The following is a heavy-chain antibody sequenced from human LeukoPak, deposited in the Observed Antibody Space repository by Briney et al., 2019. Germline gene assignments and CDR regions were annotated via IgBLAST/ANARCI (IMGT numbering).Heavy chain of an antibody. CDR3: ARDDYGDYGVYYYMGV. Sequence: ASVKVSCKASGHTFTSYGISWVRQAPGQGLEWMGWISAYNGNTNYAQKLQGRVTMTTDTSTSTAYMELRSLRSDDTAVYYCARDDYGDYGVYYYMGVWGKGTTVTVSS. CDR2: ISAYNGNT. CDR1: GHTFTSYG. V-gene: IGHV1-18*01. J-gene: IGHJ6*03. D-gene: IGHD4-17*01.